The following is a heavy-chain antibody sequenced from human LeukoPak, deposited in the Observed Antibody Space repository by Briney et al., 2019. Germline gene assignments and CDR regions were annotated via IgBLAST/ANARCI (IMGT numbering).Heavy chain of an antibody. CDR2: MNPNSGNR. V-gene: IGHV1-8*03. CDR3: ASGSASAASFDY. Sequence: ASVKVSCKASGYTFTSYDINWVRQATGQGLEWMGWMNPNSGNRGYAQRFQGRVTITRNTSISTAYMELSSLRPEDTAVYYCASGSASAASFDYWGQGTLVTVSS. CDR1: GYTFTSYD. D-gene: IGHD2-2*01. J-gene: IGHJ4*02.